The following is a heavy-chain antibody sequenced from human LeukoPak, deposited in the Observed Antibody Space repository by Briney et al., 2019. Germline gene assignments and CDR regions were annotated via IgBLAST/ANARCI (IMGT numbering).Heavy chain of an antibody. CDR2: IKQDGSEK. CDR3: RTRSGPFDY. CDR1: GFTFSSYW. Sequence: PGGSLRLSCAASGFTFSSYWMSWVRQARGKGLDWVANIKQDGSEKYYVDSVKGRFTISRDNAKNSLYLQMNSLRAEDTAVYYCRTRSGPFDYWGQGTLVTVSS. V-gene: IGHV3-7*05. D-gene: IGHD6-25*01. J-gene: IGHJ4*02.